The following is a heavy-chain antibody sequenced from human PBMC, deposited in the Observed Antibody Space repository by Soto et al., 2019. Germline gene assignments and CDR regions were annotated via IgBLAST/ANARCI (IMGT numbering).Heavy chain of an antibody. CDR1: GFFFKNYE. V-gene: IGHV3-48*03. CDR2: ISNSGNTI. CDR3: ARDIDNRDYYYGLDV. Sequence: WGSLRLSCVASGFFFKNYEMSWFRQSPGKGLEWISYISNSGNTIYVADSMRGRFTISRDNAKNSLFLQMNSLRADDTAVYYCARDIDNRDYYYGLDVWGQGTTVTVSS. D-gene: IGHD1-20*01. J-gene: IGHJ6*02.